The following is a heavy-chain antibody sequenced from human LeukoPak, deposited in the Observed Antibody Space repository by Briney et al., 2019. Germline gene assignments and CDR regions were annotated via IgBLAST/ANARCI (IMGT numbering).Heavy chain of an antibody. Sequence: GGSLRLSCAASGFTFSGYEMNWVRQAPGKGLEWVSVISGSGGSTNYAASVKGRFTMSRDNSQNTLYLQMNSLRVEDTAVYYCAKASEVGRGYFDYWGQGTLVTVSS. D-gene: IGHD1-26*01. V-gene: IGHV3-23*01. CDR3: AKASEVGRGYFDY. CDR1: GFTFSGYE. CDR2: ISGSGGST. J-gene: IGHJ4*02.